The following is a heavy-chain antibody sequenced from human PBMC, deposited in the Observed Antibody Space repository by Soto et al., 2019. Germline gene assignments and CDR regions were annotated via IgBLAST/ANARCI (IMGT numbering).Heavy chain of an antibody. J-gene: IGHJ4*02. CDR1: GFTFSSHW. CDR2: INSDGSTT. CDR3: ARDSSPYYDFWSGFYTYFDY. Sequence: TGGSLRLSCAVSGFTFSSHWMHWVRQAPGKGPVWVSRINSDGSTTNYADSVKGRFTISRDNAKNTLYLQMNSVRADDTAVYYCARDSSPYYDFWSGFYTYFDYWGQGALVTVSS. V-gene: IGHV3-74*01. D-gene: IGHD3-3*01.